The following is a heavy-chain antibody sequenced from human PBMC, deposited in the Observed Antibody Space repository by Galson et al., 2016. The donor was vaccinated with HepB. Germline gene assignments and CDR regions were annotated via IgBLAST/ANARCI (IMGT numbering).Heavy chain of an antibody. CDR3: ARDRITVNYWPNAFDI. CDR1: GGTFSSYG. CDR2: IIPVLDTA. V-gene: IGHV1-69*13. Sequence: SVKVSCKASGGTFSSYGISWVRQAPGQGLEWMGGIIPVLDTANYAQKFQGRVTITADESTSKAYMELRSLRYEDTAVYYCARDRITVNYWPNAFDIWGQGTMVTVSS. J-gene: IGHJ3*02. D-gene: IGHD1-1*01.